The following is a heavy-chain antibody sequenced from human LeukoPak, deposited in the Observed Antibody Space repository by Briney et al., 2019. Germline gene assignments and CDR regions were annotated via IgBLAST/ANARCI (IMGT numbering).Heavy chain of an antibody. V-gene: IGHV3-23*01. J-gene: IGHJ4*02. D-gene: IGHD1-26*01. CDR2: ISGSGGST. CDR3: AKRLVEATTSSYDY. Sequence: GGSLRLSCAASGFIFSSHGMNWVRQAPGKGLEWVSAISGSGGSTYYADSVKGRFTISRDNSKNTLYLQMNSLRADDTAVYYCAKRLVEATTSSYDYWGQGTLVTVSS. CDR1: GFIFSSHG.